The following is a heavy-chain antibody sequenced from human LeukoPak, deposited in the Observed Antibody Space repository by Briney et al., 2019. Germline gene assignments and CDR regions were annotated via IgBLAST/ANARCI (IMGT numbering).Heavy chain of an antibody. CDR3: ARGPPPDFDC. J-gene: IGHJ4*02. V-gene: IGHV4-31*03. CDR2: IYYSGNT. Sequence: PSQTLSLTCTVSGDSITSGGYYWSWIRQHPGKGLEWIGYIYYSGNTYYNPSLKSRVTISLDTSKNLFSLNLRAVTAADTAVYYCARGPPPDFDCWGQGTLVTVSS. CDR1: GDSITSGGYY.